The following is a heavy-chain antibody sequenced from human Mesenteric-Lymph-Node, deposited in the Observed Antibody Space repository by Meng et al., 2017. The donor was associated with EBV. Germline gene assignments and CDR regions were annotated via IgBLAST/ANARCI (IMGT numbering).Heavy chain of an antibody. Sequence: VQRVQVGAEVKKPGASVKVSCKASGYTFTSYGISWVRQAPGQGLEWMGWNGPYNGDTNYAQKLQGRVTMTTDTSTTTAYMELRSLRSDDTAVYYCARVDSSGWYGEGVVDYWGQGTLVTVFS. CDR2: NGPYNGDT. V-gene: IGHV1-18*01. CDR3: ARVDSSGWYGEGVVDY. CDR1: GYTFTSYG. J-gene: IGHJ4*02. D-gene: IGHD6-19*01.